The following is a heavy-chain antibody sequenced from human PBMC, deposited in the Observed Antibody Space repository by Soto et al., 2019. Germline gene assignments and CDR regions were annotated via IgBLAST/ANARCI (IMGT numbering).Heavy chain of an antibody. J-gene: IGHJ5*02. CDR3: ARVPDR. D-gene: IGHD2-2*01. V-gene: IGHV4-30-2*01. CDR1: GGSISSGGYS. CDR2: IYHSGST. Sequence: SETLSLTCAVSGGSISSGGYSWSWIRQPPGKGLEWIGYIYHSGSTYYNPSLKSRVTTSVDRSKNQFSLKLSSVTAADTAVYYCARVPDRWGQGTLVTVSS.